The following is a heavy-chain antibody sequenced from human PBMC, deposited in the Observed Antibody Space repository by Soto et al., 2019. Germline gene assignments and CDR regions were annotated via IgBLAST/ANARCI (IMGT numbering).Heavy chain of an antibody. Sequence: EVQLVESGGGLVKPGGSLRLSCAASGFTFSSYSMNWVRQAPVKGLEWVSSISSSSSYIYYADSVKGRFTISRDNAKNSLYLQMNTLRAENRAVYYGARSPTPTWFDPWGQGTLVTGSS. CDR3: ARSPTPTWFDP. V-gene: IGHV3-21*01. CDR1: GFTFSSYS. CDR2: ISSSSSYI. J-gene: IGHJ5*02.